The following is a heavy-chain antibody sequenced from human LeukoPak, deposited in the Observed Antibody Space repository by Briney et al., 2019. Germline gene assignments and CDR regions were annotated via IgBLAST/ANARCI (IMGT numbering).Heavy chain of an antibody. D-gene: IGHD4-23*01. CDR2: IYTSGST. CDR1: GGSISSYY. J-gene: IGHJ6*03. CDR3: ARHQGGNSYYYYYYMDV. V-gene: IGHV4-4*09. Sequence: SETLSLTCTVSGGSISSYYWSWIRQPPGKGLEWIGYIYTSGSTNYNPSLKSRVTISVDTSKNQFSLKLSSVTAADTAVCYCARHQGGNSYYYYYYMDVWGKGTKVTVSS.